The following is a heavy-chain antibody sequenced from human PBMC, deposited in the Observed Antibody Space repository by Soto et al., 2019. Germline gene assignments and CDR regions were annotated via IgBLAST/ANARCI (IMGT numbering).Heavy chain of an antibody. Sequence: ASVKVSCKASGYTFTSYYMHWVQQAPGQGLEWMGIINPSGGSTSYAQKFQGRVTMTRDTSTSTVYMELSSLRSEDTAVYYCARHTVTTFWGFDPWGQGTLVTVSS. D-gene: IGHD4-17*01. J-gene: IGHJ5*02. CDR1: GYTFTSYY. CDR3: ARHTVTTFWGFDP. V-gene: IGHV1-46*03. CDR2: INPSGGST.